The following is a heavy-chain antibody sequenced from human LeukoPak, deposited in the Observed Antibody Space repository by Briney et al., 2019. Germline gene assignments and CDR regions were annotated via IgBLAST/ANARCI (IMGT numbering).Heavy chain of an antibody. CDR1: GYTFTSYG. CDR2: ISAYNGNT. J-gene: IGHJ6*02. CDR3: ARDNSGSVLLWFRELPAVGDYYYGMDV. V-gene: IGHV1-18*01. Sequence: GASVKVSCKASGYTFTSYGISWVRQAPGQGLEWMGWISAYNGNTNYAQKLQGRVTMTTDTSTSTAYMELRSLRSDDTAVYYCARDNSGSVLLWFRELPAVGDYYYGMDVWGQGTTVTVSS. D-gene: IGHD3-10*01.